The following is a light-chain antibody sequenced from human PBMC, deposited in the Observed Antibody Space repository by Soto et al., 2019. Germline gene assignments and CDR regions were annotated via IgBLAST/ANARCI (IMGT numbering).Light chain of an antibody. CDR2: ATY. V-gene: IGKV1D-12*01. Sequence: DIQMTQPPSSLSASVGGTFSITFLASRDVGSCLSWYQQKPGKAPKILIFATYTLQSGVPSRFSGSGSGTDFTLTITSLQSEDFATYYCPVSRCFLVSFCQVTRLEIK. CDR3: PVSRCFLVS. J-gene: IGKJ5*01. CDR1: RDVGSC.